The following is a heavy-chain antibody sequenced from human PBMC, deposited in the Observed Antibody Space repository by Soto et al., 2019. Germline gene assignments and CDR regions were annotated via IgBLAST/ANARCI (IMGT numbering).Heavy chain of an antibody. J-gene: IGHJ4*02. CDR1: GFTFDDYA. V-gene: IGHV3-9*01. D-gene: IGHD6-19*01. CDR2: ISWNSGSI. Sequence: EVQLVESGGGLVQPGRSLRLSCAASGFTFDDYAMHWVRQAPGKGLEWVSGISWNSGSIGYADSVKGRFTISRDNAKNSLYLQMNSLRAEDTALYYCARAVAGTVPDYWGQGTLVTVSS. CDR3: ARAVAGTVPDY.